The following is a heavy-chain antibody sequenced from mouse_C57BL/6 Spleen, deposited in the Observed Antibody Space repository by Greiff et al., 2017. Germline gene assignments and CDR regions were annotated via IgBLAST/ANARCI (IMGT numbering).Heavy chain of an antibody. CDR2: FDPEDGET. J-gene: IGHJ3*01. CDR3: AWGSAY. Sequence: VQLQQSGAELVKPGASVKLSCTASGFNIKDYYLYGVKQRTEQGLEWIGRFDPEDGETTYAPKFQGKATITADTSSNTAYLQLSSLASEDTAVYYCAWGSAYWGRETLVTVSA. CDR1: GFNIKDYY. V-gene: IGHV14-2*01.